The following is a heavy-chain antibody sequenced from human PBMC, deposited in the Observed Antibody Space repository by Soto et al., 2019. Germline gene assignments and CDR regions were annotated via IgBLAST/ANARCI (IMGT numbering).Heavy chain of an antibody. CDR1: GGTFSSYA. V-gene: IGHV1-69*13. Sequence: SVKVSCKASGGTFSSYAISGVRQAPGQGLEWMGGIIPIFGTANYAQKFQGRVTITADESTSTAYMELSSLGSEDTAVYYCARLVDTAMADTYDYWGQGTLVTVYS. CDR2: IIPIFGTA. CDR3: ARLVDTAMADTYDY. D-gene: IGHD5-18*01. J-gene: IGHJ4*02.